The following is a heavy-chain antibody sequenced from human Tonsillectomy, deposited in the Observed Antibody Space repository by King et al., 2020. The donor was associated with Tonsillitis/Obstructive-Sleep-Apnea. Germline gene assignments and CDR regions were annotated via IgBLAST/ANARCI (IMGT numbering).Heavy chain of an antibody. CDR2: MNHSGTT. J-gene: IGHJ6*03. V-gene: IGHV4-34*01. Sequence: VQLQQWGAGLLKPSETLSLTCAVYGGSFSGYYWSWIRQPPGKGLEWIGEMNHSGTTNYNPSLKSRVTVSVDTSKNQFSLKVSSVSAADTAVYYCARLVVVPVHFYYYMDGWGKGTTVTVSS. D-gene: IGHD2-2*01. CDR3: ARLVVVPVHFYYYMDG. CDR1: GGSFSGYY.